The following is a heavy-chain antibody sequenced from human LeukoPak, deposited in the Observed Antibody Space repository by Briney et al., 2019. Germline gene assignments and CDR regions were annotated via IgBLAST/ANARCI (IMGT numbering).Heavy chain of an antibody. V-gene: IGHV3-7*01. J-gene: IGHJ3*02. D-gene: IGHD3-10*01. CDR2: IKQDGSEK. CDR3: AREGSYGSESYGAFDM. CDR1: GFTFNNYW. Sequence: PGGSLRLSCAASGFTFNNYWMSWVRQAPGKGLEWVANIKQDGSEKYYVDSVKARFTISRDNAKNSLYLQMNSLRGEDTAVYYCAREGSYGSESYGAFDMWGQGTLVTVSS.